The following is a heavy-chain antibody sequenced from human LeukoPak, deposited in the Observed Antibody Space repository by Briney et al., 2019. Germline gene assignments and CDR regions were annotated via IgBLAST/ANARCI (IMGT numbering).Heavy chain of an antibody. CDR3: ARAGANYDFWSGVLEDYFDY. J-gene: IGHJ4*02. D-gene: IGHD3-3*01. CDR1: GFTFSSYS. CDR2: ISSSSSYI. Sequence: GGSLRLSCAASGFTFSSYSMNWVRQAPGKGLEWVSSISSSSSYIYYADSVKGRFTISRDNAKNSLYLQMNSLRAEDTAVYYCARAGANYDFWSGVLEDYFDYWGQGTLVTVSS. V-gene: IGHV3-21*01.